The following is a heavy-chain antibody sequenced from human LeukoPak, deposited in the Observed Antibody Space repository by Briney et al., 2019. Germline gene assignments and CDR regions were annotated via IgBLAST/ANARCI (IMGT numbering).Heavy chain of an antibody. J-gene: IGHJ5*02. D-gene: IGHD6-19*01. V-gene: IGHV3-11*01. CDR1: GFTFSDYY. Sequence: GGSLRLSCEASGFTFSDYYISWIRQAPGKGLECVAYINDNSDTIFYADSVKGRFTISRDNAKNSLYLQMNSLRAEDTAVYYCARGGSQWPNSPWGQGTLVTVSS. CDR2: INDNSDTI. CDR3: ARGGSQWPNSP.